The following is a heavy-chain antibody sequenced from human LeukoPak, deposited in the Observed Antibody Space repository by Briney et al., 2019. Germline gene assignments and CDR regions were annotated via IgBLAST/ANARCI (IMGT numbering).Heavy chain of an antibody. J-gene: IGHJ4*02. CDR3: ATLRSTYYPYFDY. V-gene: IGHV1-2*02. CDR1: GYIFTGYH. Sequence: GASVKVSCKASGYIFTGYHMHWVRQAPGQGLEWMGWINPNSGSTNYARKFQGRVTMTRDTSITIAYMELSRLRSDDTAVYYCATLRSTYYPYFDYWGQGTLVTVSS. D-gene: IGHD2-21*01. CDR2: INPNSGST.